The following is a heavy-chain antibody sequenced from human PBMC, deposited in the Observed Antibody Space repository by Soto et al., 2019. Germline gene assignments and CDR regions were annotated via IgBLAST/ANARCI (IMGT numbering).Heavy chain of an antibody. CDR1: GYTSADFG. Sequence: ASVKVSCKASGYTSADFGISWVRQAPGQGLEWMGWVSGNNGASNPAPKVQGRITMTLDTSTGVSYMALRSLRSDDTAIYYCVRDQKYFRVNGNWFDSWGQGGVVTVSS. J-gene: IGHJ5*01. CDR2: VSGNNGAS. CDR3: VRDQKYFRVNGNWFDS. V-gene: IGHV1-18*04. D-gene: IGHD2-2*01.